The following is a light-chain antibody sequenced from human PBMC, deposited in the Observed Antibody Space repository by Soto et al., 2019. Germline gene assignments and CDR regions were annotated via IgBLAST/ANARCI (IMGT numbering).Light chain of an antibody. Sequence: QSVLTQPPSVSGAPGQRVTLSCTGSTSNIGAGYEVHWYQQLPGTAPKLLIYGNNNRPSGVPDRFSGSKSGTSASLAIIGLQAEDEADYYCQSYDSSLTVVFGGGTKVTVL. CDR1: TSNIGAGYE. CDR2: GNN. V-gene: IGLV1-40*01. CDR3: QSYDSSLTVV. J-gene: IGLJ2*01.